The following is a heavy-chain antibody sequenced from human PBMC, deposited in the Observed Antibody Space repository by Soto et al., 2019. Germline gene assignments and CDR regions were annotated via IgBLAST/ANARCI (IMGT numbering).Heavy chain of an antibody. Sequence: GGSLRLSCSVSGFTFSSYAMHWVRQAPGKGLLYVSSISSNGGSTYYPDSVKGRFTISRDNSKNTLYLQMSSLRTEDTAVYYCVKDRWVDYWGQGILVTVSS. CDR2: ISSNGGST. D-gene: IGHD6-13*01. CDR1: GFTFSSYA. CDR3: VKDRWVDY. V-gene: IGHV3-64D*06. J-gene: IGHJ4*02.